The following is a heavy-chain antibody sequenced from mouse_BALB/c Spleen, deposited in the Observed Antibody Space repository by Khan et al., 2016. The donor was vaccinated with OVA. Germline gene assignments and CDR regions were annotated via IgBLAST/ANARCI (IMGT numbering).Heavy chain of an antibody. V-gene: IGHV1-18*01. CDR2: ITPNNGGT. Sequence: VRLQQSGPELVKPGASVKIPCKASGYAFTDYNMDWVKQSHGKSLEWIGDITPNNGGTIYNQTFKGKATLTVDKSSSTAYMELRSLTSEDTAVYYCARGGFGSPFAYWGQGTLVTVSA. CDR3: ARGGFGSPFAY. CDR1: GYAFTDYN. J-gene: IGHJ3*01. D-gene: IGHD1-1*01.